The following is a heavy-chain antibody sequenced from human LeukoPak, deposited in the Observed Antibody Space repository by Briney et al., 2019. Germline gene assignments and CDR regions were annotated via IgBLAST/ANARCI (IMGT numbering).Heavy chain of an antibody. V-gene: IGHV1-69*04. D-gene: IGHD3-22*01. J-gene: IGHJ4*02. CDR3: ARDNYYDSSGYLD. CDR2: IIPILGIA. Sequence: ASVKVSCKASGGTFSSYTISWVRQAPGQGLEWMGRIIPILGIANYAQKFQGRVTITADKSTSTAYMELSSLRSEDTAVYYCARDNYYDSSGYLDWGQGTLVTVSS. CDR1: GGTFSSYT.